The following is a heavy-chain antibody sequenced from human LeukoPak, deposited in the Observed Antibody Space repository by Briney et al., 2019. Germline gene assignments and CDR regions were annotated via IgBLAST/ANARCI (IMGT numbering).Heavy chain of an antibody. Sequence: ASVNVSCKASGFRFTSFGVSWVRQAPGQGLEWMGWISNYFGVTHYAEKFEDRVTMTIDTSTATAYMELRSLRYGDTAIYYCARDSDYSGNGNGDWFDPWGQGTVVTVSS. D-gene: IGHD4-11*01. CDR1: GFRFTSFG. V-gene: IGHV1-18*04. CDR3: ARDSDYSGNGNGDWFDP. J-gene: IGHJ5*02. CDR2: ISNYFGVT.